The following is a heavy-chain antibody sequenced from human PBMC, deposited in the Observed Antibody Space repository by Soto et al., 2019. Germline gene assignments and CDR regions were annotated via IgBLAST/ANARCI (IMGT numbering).Heavy chain of an antibody. D-gene: IGHD3-22*01. J-gene: IGHJ1*01. Sequence: GGSLRLSCAASGFTFSSYGMHWVRQAPGKGLEWVAVISYDESNKYYADSVKGRFTISRDNSKNTLYLQMNSLRAEDTAVYYCTKGAVVITSYFQHWGQGTLVTVSS. CDR1: GFTFSSYG. CDR3: TKGAVVITSYFQH. CDR2: ISYDESNK. V-gene: IGHV3-30*18.